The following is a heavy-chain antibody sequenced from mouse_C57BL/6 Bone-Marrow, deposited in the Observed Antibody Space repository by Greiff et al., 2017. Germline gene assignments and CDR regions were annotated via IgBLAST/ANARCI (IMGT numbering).Heavy chain of an antibody. D-gene: IGHD2-5*01. CDR3: ARYKNSAYYSNGWYFDV. J-gene: IGHJ1*03. V-gene: IGHV1-81*01. CDR1: GYTFTSYG. Sequence: VQLQQSGAELARPGASVKLSCKASGYTFTSYGISWVKQRTGQGLEWIGEIYPRSGNTYYNEKFKGKATLTADKSSSTAYMELRSLTSEDSAVYFCARYKNSAYYSNGWYFDVWGTGTTVTVSS. CDR2: IYPRSGNT.